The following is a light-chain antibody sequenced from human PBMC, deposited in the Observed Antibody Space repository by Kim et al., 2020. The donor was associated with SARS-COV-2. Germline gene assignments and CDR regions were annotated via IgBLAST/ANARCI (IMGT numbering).Light chain of an antibody. J-gene: IGKJ1*01. V-gene: IGKV3-15*01. CDR3: QLYKYWPLT. CDR2: GAS. Sequence: VSPGERDTLYCRASQSISSNLAWYQQKPGQAPRLLIYGASTRATGGPARFGGSGSGTEFTLTISSLQSEDFAIYYCQLYKYWPLTFGQGTKVDIK. CDR1: QSISSN.